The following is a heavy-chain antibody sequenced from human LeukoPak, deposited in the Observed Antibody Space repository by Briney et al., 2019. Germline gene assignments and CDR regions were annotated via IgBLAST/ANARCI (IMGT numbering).Heavy chain of an antibody. CDR3: ARDSGTNKRGSTHFDY. J-gene: IGHJ4*02. D-gene: IGHD1/OR15-1a*01. CDR2: IYHSGST. V-gene: IGHV4-4*02. CDR1: GGSISSSNW. Sequence: SGTLSLTCAVSGGSISSSNWWSWVRQPPGKGLEWIGEIYHSGSTNYNPSLKSRVTISVDKSKNQFSLKLSSVTAADTAVYYCARDSGTNKRGSTHFDYWGQGTLVTVSS.